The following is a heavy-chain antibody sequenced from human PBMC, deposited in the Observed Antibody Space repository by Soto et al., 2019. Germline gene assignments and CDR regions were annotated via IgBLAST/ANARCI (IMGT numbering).Heavy chain of an antibody. CDR2: IYHSGST. Sequence: QVQLQESGPGLVKPSGTLSLTCAFSGGSISSDNWWTWVRQTPGKGLEWIGEIYHSGSTSYNPSLKGRVTISVDKFKNQFSLSLNSVTAADAAVYFCARASASSMLRGVIINWGQGTLVTVSS. CDR1: GGSISSDNW. CDR3: ARASASSMLRGVIIN. J-gene: IGHJ4*02. V-gene: IGHV4-4*02. D-gene: IGHD3-10*01.